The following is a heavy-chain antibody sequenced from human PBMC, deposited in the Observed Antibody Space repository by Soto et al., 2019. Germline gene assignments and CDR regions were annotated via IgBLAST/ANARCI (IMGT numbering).Heavy chain of an antibody. Sequence: GGSLRLSCAASGFTFSGYVMHWVRQAPGKGLEWVAVISYDGSNKYYADSVKGRFTISRDNSKNMLYLQMNSLRADDTAVYCCAKSVYYDFWSGSHYWGQGTLVTVSS. J-gene: IGHJ4*02. CDR1: GFTFSGYV. V-gene: IGHV3-30*18. CDR2: ISYDGSNK. D-gene: IGHD3-3*01. CDR3: AKSVYYDFWSGSHY.